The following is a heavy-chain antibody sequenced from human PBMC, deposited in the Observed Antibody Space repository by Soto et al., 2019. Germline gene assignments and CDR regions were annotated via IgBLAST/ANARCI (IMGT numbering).Heavy chain of an antibody. V-gene: IGHV1-3*01. Sequence: ASVKVSCKASGYTFTNYAIHWVRQAPGQRLEWMGWIHPANGNTKYSQRFQGRVTITSDTSASIAYMELRSLRSDDTAVYYCARDPPPPDYWGQGTLVNGSS. CDR1: GYTFTNYA. CDR2: IHPANGNT. J-gene: IGHJ4*02. CDR3: ARDPPPPDY.